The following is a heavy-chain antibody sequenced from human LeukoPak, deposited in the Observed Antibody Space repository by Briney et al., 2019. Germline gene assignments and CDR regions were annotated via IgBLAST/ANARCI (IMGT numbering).Heavy chain of an antibody. CDR2: IYYSGNT. CDR1: GGSISSSSYY. V-gene: IGHV4-39*01. CDR3: ARTYYYYYYMDV. Sequence: SETLSLTCTVSGGSISSSSYYWGWIRQPPGKGLEWIGNIYYSGNTYYNPSLKSRVTISVDTSKNQFSLKLSSVTAADTAVYYCARTYYYYYYMDVWGKGTTVTVSS. J-gene: IGHJ6*03.